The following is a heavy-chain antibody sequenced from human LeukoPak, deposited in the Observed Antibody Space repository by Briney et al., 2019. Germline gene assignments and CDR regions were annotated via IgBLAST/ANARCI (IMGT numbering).Heavy chain of an antibody. CDR2: ISGSGGST. Sequence: GGSLRLSCAASGFTFSSYAMSWVRQAPGKGLEWVSAISGSGGSTYYADSVKGRFTISRDNSKNTLYLQMNSLRAEDTAVYYCAKQGYSSGWYEPFDYWGQGTLVTVSS. D-gene: IGHD6-19*01. J-gene: IGHJ4*02. CDR3: AKQGYSSGWYEPFDY. V-gene: IGHV3-23*01. CDR1: GFTFSSYA.